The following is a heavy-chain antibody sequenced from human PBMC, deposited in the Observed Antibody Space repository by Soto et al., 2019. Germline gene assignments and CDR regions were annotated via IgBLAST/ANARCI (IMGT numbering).Heavy chain of an antibody. CDR3: VRGTGP. J-gene: IGHJ5*02. CDR1: GGSISSGGYS. CDR2: IYHSGST. Sequence: SETLSLTCVVSGGSISSGGYSWSWIRQPPGKGLEWIGYIYHSGSTYYNPSLKSRVTISVDRSKNQFSLKLSSVTAADTAVYYCVRGTGPSGQGTLVIVSS. V-gene: IGHV4-30-2*01.